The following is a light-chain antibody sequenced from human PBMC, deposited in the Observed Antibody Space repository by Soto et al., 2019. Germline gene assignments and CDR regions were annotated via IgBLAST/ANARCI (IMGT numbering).Light chain of an antibody. J-gene: IGLJ3*02. Sequence: QAVLTQPPSVSAAPGQKVTISCSGRSSNIGINFVSWYQKLPGTAPKLLIYENERRPSGIPDRFSGSKSGTSATLAITGLQTGDEADYYCATWDATLSAAVFGGETKLTVL. CDR1: SSNIGINF. CDR3: ATWDATLSAAV. CDR2: ENE. V-gene: IGLV1-51*02.